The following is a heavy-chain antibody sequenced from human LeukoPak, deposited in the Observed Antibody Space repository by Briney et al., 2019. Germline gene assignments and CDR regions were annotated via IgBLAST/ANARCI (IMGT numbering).Heavy chain of an antibody. J-gene: IGHJ6*03. CDR1: GYTFTDYY. CDR3: AREESYQLPSYYYYYYMDV. CDR2: IIPIFGTA. D-gene: IGHD2-2*01. Sequence: ASVKVSCKASGYTFTDYYMHWVREAPGQGLEWMGRIIPIFGTANYAQKFQGRVTITTDESTSTAYMELSSLRSEDTAVYYCAREESYQLPSYYYYYYMDVWGKGTTVTVSS. V-gene: IGHV1-69*05.